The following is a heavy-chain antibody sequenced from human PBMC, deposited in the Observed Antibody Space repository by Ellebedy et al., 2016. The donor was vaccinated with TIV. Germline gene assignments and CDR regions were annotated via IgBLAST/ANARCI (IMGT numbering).Heavy chain of an antibody. CDR1: GFTFSSYG. Sequence: GESLKISCAASGFTFSSYGMHWVRQAPGKGLEWVAVIWYDGSNKYYADSVKGRFTISRDNSKNTLYLQMNSLRAEDTAVYYCVRGVDCGGDCYSGPFDSWGQGTLVTVSS. J-gene: IGHJ4*02. D-gene: IGHD2-21*02. CDR3: VRGVDCGGDCYSGPFDS. CDR2: IWYDGSNK. V-gene: IGHV3-33*01.